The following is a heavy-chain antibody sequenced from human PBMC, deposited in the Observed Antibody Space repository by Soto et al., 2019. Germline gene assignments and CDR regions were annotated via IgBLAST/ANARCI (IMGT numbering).Heavy chain of an antibody. Sequence: EVQLVQSGGSVVRPGESLRLSCAASGFTFDDHGMSWVRQAPGKGLEWVSGINWSGGNSGYADSVKGRFTVSRDNAKNALYLEMHSLRVEDTAFYFCARDRMIGVSGDFDNWGQGTLVTVSS. V-gene: IGHV3-20*04. CDR1: GFTFDDHG. CDR3: ARDRMIGVSGDFDN. D-gene: IGHD3-22*01. J-gene: IGHJ4*02. CDR2: INWSGGNS.